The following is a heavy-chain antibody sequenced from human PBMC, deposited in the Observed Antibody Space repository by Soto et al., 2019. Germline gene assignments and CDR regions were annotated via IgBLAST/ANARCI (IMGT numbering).Heavy chain of an antibody. CDR2: INHSGST. CDR1: GGSFSGYY. D-gene: IGHD1-1*01. Sequence: WETLSLTCAVYGGSFSGYYWSWIRQPPGKGLEWIGEINHSGSTNYNPSLKSRVTISVDTSKNQFSLKLSSVTAADTAVYYCARGVKLPGNYSYYGMDVSGQGNTLP. V-gene: IGHV4-34*01. J-gene: IGHJ6*02. CDR3: ARGVKLPGNYSYYGMDV.